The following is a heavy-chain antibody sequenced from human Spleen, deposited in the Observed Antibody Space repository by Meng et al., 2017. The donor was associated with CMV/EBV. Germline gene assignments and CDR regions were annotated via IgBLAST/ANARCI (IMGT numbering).Heavy chain of an antibody. CDR3: ARDSGSPYYYYGMDV. J-gene: IGHJ6*02. CDR2: IYPGDSDT. D-gene: IGHD1-26*01. CDR1: GYSFTSYW. Sequence: GESLKISCQGSGYSFTSYWIGWVRQMPGKGLEWMGIIYPGDSDTRYSPSFQGQVTISADKSISTAYLQWSSLKASDTAMYYCARDSGSPYYYYGMDVWGQGTTVTVSS. V-gene: IGHV5-51*01.